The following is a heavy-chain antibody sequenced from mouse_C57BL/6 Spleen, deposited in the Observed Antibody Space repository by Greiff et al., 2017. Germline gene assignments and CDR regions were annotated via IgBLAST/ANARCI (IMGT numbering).Heavy chain of an antibody. CDR1: GFTFSDYG. CDR3: ARPGYYGSSPGWYFDV. Sequence: EVQLVESGGGLVKPGGSLKLSCAASGFTFSDYGMHWVRQAPEKGLEWVAYISSGSSTIYYADTVKGRFTISRDNAKNTLFLQMTSLRSEDTAMYYCARPGYYGSSPGWYFDVWGTGTTVTVSS. J-gene: IGHJ1*03. D-gene: IGHD1-1*01. V-gene: IGHV5-17*01. CDR2: ISSGSSTI.